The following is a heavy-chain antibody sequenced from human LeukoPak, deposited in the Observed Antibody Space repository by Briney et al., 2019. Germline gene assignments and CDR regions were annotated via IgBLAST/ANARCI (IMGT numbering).Heavy chain of an antibody. CDR1: GFTFSTYA. Sequence: PGGSLRLSCAASGFTFSTYAMHWVRQAPGRGLEYVSAINTNGDDTYYANSVKGRFTISRDNSRNTLFLQMGSLTTEDMAVYYCARGATVGLTYWFDPWGQGTLVTVSS. CDR3: ARGATVGLTYWFDP. D-gene: IGHD1-26*01. V-gene: IGHV3-64*01. J-gene: IGHJ5*02. CDR2: INTNGDDT.